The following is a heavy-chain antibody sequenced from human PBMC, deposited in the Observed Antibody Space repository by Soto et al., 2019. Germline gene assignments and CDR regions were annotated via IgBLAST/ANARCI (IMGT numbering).Heavy chain of an antibody. V-gene: IGHV1-18*04. CDR3: ARDSGAALYGEDALDI. J-gene: IGHJ3*02. CDR2: VSTSIRRT. CDR1: GYSFSGYD. Sequence: QGKLVPSGPEVKKPGASVKVSCTASGYSFSGYDITWVRQAPGQGLEWLGWVSTSIRRTMSAEKLQGRLTMTTDTSTTTVYMELRGLTYDDTAVYYCARDSGAALYGEDALDIWGQGTMVSVSS. D-gene: IGHD3-10*01.